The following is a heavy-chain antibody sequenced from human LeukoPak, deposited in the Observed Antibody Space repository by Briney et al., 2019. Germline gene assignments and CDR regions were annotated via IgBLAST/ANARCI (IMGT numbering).Heavy chain of an antibody. CDR3: ARARGRRFSWFDP. CDR1: GGSFSGYY. D-gene: IGHD3-16*01. V-gene: IGHV4-34*01. J-gene: IGHJ5*02. CDR2: INHSGST. Sequence: SVTLSLTCAVYGGSFSGYYWSWIRQPPGKGLEWIGEINHSGSTNYNPSLKSRVTISVDTSKNQFSLKLSSVTAADTAVYYCARARGRRFSWFDPWGQGTLVTVSS.